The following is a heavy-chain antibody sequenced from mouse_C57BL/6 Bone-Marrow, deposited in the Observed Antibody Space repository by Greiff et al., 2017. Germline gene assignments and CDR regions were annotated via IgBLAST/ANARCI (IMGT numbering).Heavy chain of an antibody. CDR2: ISDGGSYT. CDR1: GFTFSSYA. D-gene: IGHD2-5*01. V-gene: IGHV5-4*01. J-gene: IGHJ2*01. Sequence: EVMLVESGGGLVKPGGSLKLSCAASGFTFSSYAMSWVRQTPEKRLEWVATISDGGSYTYYPDNVKGRFTISRDNAKNNLYLQMSHLKSEDTAMYYCARDRRAYYSNLNYFDYWGQGTTLTVSS. CDR3: ARDRRAYYSNLNYFDY.